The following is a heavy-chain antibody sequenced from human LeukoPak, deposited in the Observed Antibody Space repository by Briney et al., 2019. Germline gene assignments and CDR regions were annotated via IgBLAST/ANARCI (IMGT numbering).Heavy chain of an antibody. Sequence: SETLSLICAVYGGSFSGYYWSWIRQPPGKGLEWIGEINHSGSTNYNPSLKSRVTISVDTSKNQFSLKLSSVTAADTAVYYCARVGSQTEVEDDYWGQGTLVTVSS. CDR1: GGSFSGYY. CDR3: ARVGSQTEVEDDY. CDR2: INHSGST. D-gene: IGHD1-1*01. J-gene: IGHJ4*02. V-gene: IGHV4-34*01.